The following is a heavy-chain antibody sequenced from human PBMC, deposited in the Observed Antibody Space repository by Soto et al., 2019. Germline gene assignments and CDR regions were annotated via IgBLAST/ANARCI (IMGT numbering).Heavy chain of an antibody. CDR1: GFTFSNAW. CDR2: IKSKTDGGTT. CDR3: TGYCINGVCPIGAFDI. D-gene: IGHD2-8*01. Sequence: EVQLVESGGGLVKPGGSLRLSCAASGFTFSNAWMSWVRQAPGKGLEWVGRIKSKTDGGTTDYAAPVKGRFTISRDDSKNTLYLQMNSLKTEDTAVYYCTGYCINGVCPIGAFDIWGQGTMVTVSS. V-gene: IGHV3-15*01. J-gene: IGHJ3*02.